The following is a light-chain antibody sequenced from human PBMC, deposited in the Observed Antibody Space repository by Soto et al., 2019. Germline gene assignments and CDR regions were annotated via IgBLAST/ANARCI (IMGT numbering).Light chain of an antibody. Sequence: QSALTQPASVSGSPGQSITISCTGTSSDVGGYNYVSWYQHHPGKAPKLIIYEVTNRPSGVSNRFSASKSGYTASLTISGLQAEDGADYYCSSYRSASTGVFGTGTKLPVL. CDR2: EVT. V-gene: IGLV2-14*01. J-gene: IGLJ1*01. CDR3: SSYRSASTGV. CDR1: SSDVGGYNY.